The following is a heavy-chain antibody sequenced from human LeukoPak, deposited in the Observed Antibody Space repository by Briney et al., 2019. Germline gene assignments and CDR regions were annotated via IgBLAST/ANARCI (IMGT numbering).Heavy chain of an antibody. Sequence: GESLKISCKGSRYTFTNYWIGWVRQMPRKGLEWMGIIYPGDSDTRYSPSFQGQVTFSADKSISTAYLQWSSLKASDTAVYYCARGRDGYNGDAFDIWGQGTMVTVSS. D-gene: IGHD5-24*01. CDR1: RYTFTNYW. CDR3: ARGRDGYNGDAFDI. CDR2: IYPGDSDT. J-gene: IGHJ3*02. V-gene: IGHV5-51*01.